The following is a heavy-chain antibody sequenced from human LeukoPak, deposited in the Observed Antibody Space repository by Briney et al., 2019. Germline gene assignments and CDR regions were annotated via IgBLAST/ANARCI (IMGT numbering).Heavy chain of an antibody. CDR3: AKTGRDYGDFFYFDY. CDR1: GFTFSSYA. D-gene: IGHD4-17*01. Sequence: GGSLRLSCATSGFTFSSYAMSWVRQAPGEGLEWVSALNHGGGSTYYADSVKGRFTIFRDNSKNTLYLQISSPRVEDTAVYYCAKTGRDYGDFFYFDYWGQGTLVTVSS. J-gene: IGHJ4*02. V-gene: IGHV3-23*01. CDR2: LNHGGGST.